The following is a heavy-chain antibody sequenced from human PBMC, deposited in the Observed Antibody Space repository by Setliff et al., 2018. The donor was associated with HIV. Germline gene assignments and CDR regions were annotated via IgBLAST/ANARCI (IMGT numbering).Heavy chain of an antibody. CDR2: VYHSGST. J-gene: IGHJ4*02. V-gene: IGHV4-38-2*02. CDR1: GFSISTGHY. Sequence: ETLSLTCTVSGFSISTGHYWGWVRQSPGKGLEWIGSVYHSGSTYYAASLKSRVTISVDTSKNQFTLKLTSVTAADTAVYYCARQPPLSALQVWFGDYWGQGILVTVSS. CDR3: ARQPPLSALQVWFGDY. D-gene: IGHD3-10*01.